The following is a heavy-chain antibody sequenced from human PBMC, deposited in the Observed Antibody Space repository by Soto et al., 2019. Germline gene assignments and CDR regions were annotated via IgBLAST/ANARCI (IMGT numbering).Heavy chain of an antibody. CDR3: AKVLYDYIWGSYRGVFDY. CDR2: ISYDGSNK. CDR1: GFTFSSYG. Sequence: GGSLRLSCAASGFTFSSYGMHWVRQAPGKGLEWVAVISYDGSNKYYADSVKGRFTISRDNSKNTLYLQMNSLRAEDTAVYYCAKVLYDYIWGSYRGVFDYWGQGTLVTVSS. D-gene: IGHD3-16*02. J-gene: IGHJ4*02. V-gene: IGHV3-30*18.